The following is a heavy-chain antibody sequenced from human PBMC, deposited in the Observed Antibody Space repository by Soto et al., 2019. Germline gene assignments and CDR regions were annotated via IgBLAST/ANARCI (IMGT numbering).Heavy chain of an antibody. D-gene: IGHD3-10*01. CDR3: ARVRYGSGSYLHAFDY. Sequence: SLTCTVSGGSINSFYWSWIRQSPGKGLEWIGYIYYTGSTVYNPSLKRRTTISLDTSKNQFSLNLTSVTAADTAVYYCARVRYGSGSYLHAFDYWGQGTLVTVSS. J-gene: IGHJ4*02. V-gene: IGHV4-59*01. CDR1: GGSINSFY. CDR2: IYYTGST.